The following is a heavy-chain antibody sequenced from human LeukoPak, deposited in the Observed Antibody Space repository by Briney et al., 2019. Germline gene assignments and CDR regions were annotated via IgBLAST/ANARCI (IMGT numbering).Heavy chain of an antibody. CDR2: ISSSSSYI. CDR1: GFTFSSYA. CDR3: ASIAVAGPASHDY. J-gene: IGHJ4*02. D-gene: IGHD6-19*01. Sequence: PGGSLRLSCAASGFTFSSYAMHWVRQAPGKGLEWVSSISSSSSYIYYADSVKGRLTISRDNAKNSLYLQMNSLRAEDTAVYYCASIAVAGPASHDYWGQGTLVTVSS. V-gene: IGHV3-21*01.